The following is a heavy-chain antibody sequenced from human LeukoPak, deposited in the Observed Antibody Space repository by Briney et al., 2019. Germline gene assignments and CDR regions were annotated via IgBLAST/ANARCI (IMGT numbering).Heavy chain of an antibody. Sequence: SETLSLTCAVYGVSFSGYYWSWIRQPPGKGLEWIGEINHSGSTNYNPSLKSRVTISVDTSKNQFSLKLSSVTAADTAVYYCGRDLWPVAPHWFDPWGQGSLVTVSS. D-gene: IGHD2-15*01. CDR3: GRDLWPVAPHWFDP. V-gene: IGHV4-34*01. CDR2: INHSGST. J-gene: IGHJ5*02. CDR1: GVSFSGYY.